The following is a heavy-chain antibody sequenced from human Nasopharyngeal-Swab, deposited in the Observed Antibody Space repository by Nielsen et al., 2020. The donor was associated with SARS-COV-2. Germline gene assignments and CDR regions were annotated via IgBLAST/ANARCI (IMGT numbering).Heavy chain of an antibody. CDR1: GYTFPSDG. Sequence: SVQVSCKGSGYTFPSDGISWVRHAPGQGLEWMGSIGGYNGFTNYAQKFQGRVTMTTDTSTSTAYMELRSLTSDDTAVYYCARDQGFTSSYWFDPWGQGTLVTVSS. CDR2: IGGYNGFT. CDR3: ARDQGFTSSYWFDP. D-gene: IGHD2-2*01. J-gene: IGHJ5*02. V-gene: IGHV1-18*01.